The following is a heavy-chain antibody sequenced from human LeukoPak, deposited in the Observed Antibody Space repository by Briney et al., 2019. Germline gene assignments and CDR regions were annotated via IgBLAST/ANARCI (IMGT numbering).Heavy chain of an antibody. V-gene: IGHV3-64D*06. J-gene: IGHJ4*02. CDR3: VKDWTTYYDVLTGYYNYFDY. CDR1: GFTFSSCA. CDR2: ITSSGDDT. D-gene: IGHD3-9*01. Sequence: GGSLRLSCSASGFTFSSCAMHWVRQAPGKGLEYVSSITSSGDDTYYADSLKDRFTISRDNSKNMLYLQMSSLRGDDTAVYYCVKDWTTYYDVLTGYYNYFDYWGQGTLVTVSS.